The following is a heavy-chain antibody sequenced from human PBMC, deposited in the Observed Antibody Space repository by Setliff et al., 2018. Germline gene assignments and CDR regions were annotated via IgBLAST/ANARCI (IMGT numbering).Heavy chain of an antibody. CDR2: INPYTGDT. CDR1: GYTFTDFY. CDR3: ARGGSIYDHVWGSYRSVDS. V-gene: IGHV1-2*02. J-gene: IGHJ4*02. D-gene: IGHD3-16*02. Sequence: GASVKVSCKTSGYTFTDFYIQWVRQAPGQGLEWMGWINPYTGDTDYAPKFQGRVTVTRDTSVTTAYMDLTRLTSDDTAVYYCARGGSIYDHVWGSYRSVDSWGQGTLVTVSS.